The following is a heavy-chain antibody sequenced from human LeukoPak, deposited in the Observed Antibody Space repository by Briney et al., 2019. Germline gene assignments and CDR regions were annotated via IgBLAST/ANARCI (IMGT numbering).Heavy chain of an antibody. D-gene: IGHD6-13*01. Sequence: GGSLRLSCAASGFTFSSFWMTWVRQTPGKGLEWLTQINEDGGEQHSVDSVQGRFRISRDNAKNSLFLQMDSLRADDTGVYFCVSASGYRSLDWWGQGVLVTVSS. CDR1: GFTFSSFW. CDR3: VSASGYRSLDW. J-gene: IGHJ4*01. CDR2: INEDGGEQ. V-gene: IGHV3-7*01.